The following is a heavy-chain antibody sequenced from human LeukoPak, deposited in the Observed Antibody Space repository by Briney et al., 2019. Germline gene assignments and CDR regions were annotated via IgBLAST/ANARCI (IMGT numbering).Heavy chain of an antibody. CDR3: ARSRDGYNQGALDY. D-gene: IGHD5-24*01. V-gene: IGHV3-53*01. Sequence: PGGSLRLSCAASGFTVSSNYMSWVRQAPGKGLEWGSVIYSGGSTYYADSVKGRFTISRDNSKNTLYLQMNSLRAEDTAVYYCARSRDGYNQGALDYWGQGTLVTVSS. J-gene: IGHJ4*02. CDR1: GFTVSSNY. CDR2: IYSGGST.